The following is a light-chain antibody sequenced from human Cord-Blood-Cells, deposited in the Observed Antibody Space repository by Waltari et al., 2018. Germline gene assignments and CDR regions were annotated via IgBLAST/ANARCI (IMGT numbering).Light chain of an antibody. CDR2: DVS. Sequence: QSALTQPASVSGSPGQSITISCTGTSSDAGGYNYVSWYQQHPGKAPKLIIYDVSKRPSGVSNRFSGSKSGNTASLTISGLQAEDEADYYCSSYTSSSTYVFGTGTKVTVL. V-gene: IGLV2-14*01. J-gene: IGLJ1*01. CDR1: SSDAGGYNY. CDR3: SSYTSSSTYV.